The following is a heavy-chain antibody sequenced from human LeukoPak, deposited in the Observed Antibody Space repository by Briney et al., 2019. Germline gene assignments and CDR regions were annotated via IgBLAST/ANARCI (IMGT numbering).Heavy chain of an antibody. CDR3: ARGLGFCSGGTCYDAFDI. D-gene: IGHD2-15*01. J-gene: IGHJ3*02. CDR1: SGPSTTYY. CDR2: IYTSGST. Sequence: SETLSLTCTVSSGPSTTYYWSWIRQAAGKGLEWIGRIYTSGSTNFNPSLKSRVTMSLDTSKNQFSLKLTSVTAADTAVYYCARGLGFCSGGTCYDAFDIWGQGTMVIVSS. V-gene: IGHV4-4*07.